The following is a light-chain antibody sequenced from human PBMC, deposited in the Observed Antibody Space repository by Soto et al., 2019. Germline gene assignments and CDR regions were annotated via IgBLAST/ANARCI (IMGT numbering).Light chain of an antibody. CDR3: SSYAGTNIHYV. V-gene: IGLV2-8*01. CDR2: DVS. J-gene: IGLJ1*01. Sequence: SALTQPPSASGSPGQSVTISCTGTSSDVGGYNYVSWYQQHPGKAPKLMIYDVSKRPSGVPDRFSGSKSGNTASLTVSGLQAEDEADYYCSSYAGTNIHYVFGTGTK. CDR1: SSDVGGYNY.